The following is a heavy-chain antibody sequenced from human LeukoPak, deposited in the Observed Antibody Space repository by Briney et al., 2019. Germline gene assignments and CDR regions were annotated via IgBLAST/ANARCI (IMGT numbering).Heavy chain of an antibody. D-gene: IGHD4-17*01. Sequence: GGSLRLSCAASGFAFSSYSMNWVRQAPGKGLEWVSSISSSSSYIYYADSVKGRFTISRDNAKNSLYLQMNSLRAEDTAVYYCARVPRGLPDYWGQGTLVTVSS. CDR3: ARVPRGLPDY. V-gene: IGHV3-21*01. J-gene: IGHJ4*02. CDR2: ISSSSSYI. CDR1: GFAFSSYS.